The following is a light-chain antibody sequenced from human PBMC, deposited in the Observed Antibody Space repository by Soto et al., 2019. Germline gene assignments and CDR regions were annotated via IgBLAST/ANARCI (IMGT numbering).Light chain of an antibody. V-gene: IGKV3-15*01. J-gene: IGKJ4*01. CDR3: QQYNTWPLT. Sequence: EMVMTQSPATLSVSPGERATLSCRASQDVTTNLAWYQQKPAQAPRLLIYGASTRATGIPARFSGSGSGTEFTLTISSMQSEDFAVYYCQQYNTWPLTFGGGTKVEIK. CDR2: GAS. CDR1: QDVTTN.